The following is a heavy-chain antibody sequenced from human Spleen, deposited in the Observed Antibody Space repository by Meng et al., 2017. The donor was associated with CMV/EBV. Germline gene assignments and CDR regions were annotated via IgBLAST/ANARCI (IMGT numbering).Heavy chain of an antibody. J-gene: IGHJ4*02. CDR3: AKSGRSSKPYYFDF. CDR1: GFTFTNYW. CDR2: INEAGSVK. Sequence: GESLKISCAASGFTFTNYWMTWVRQAPGKGLEWVGNINEAGSVKHYVDSVKGRFTMSRDNAKNSVYLQMNALRADDTAVYYCAKSGRSSKPYYFDFWGQGALVTVSS. D-gene: IGHD6-6*01. V-gene: IGHV3-7*01.